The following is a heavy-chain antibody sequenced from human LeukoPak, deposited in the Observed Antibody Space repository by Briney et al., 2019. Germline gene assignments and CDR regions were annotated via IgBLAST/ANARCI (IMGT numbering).Heavy chain of an antibody. CDR1: GYSISSGYY. CDR2: IYHSGST. CDR3: AVVGIAAAGTWAGFDY. Sequence: SETLSLTXAVSGYSISSGYYWGWIRQPPGKGLEWIGSIYHSGSTYYNPSLKSRVTISVDTSKNQFSLKLSSVTAADTAVYYCAVVGIAAAGTWAGFDYWGQGTLVTVSS. V-gene: IGHV4-38-2*01. J-gene: IGHJ4*02. D-gene: IGHD6-13*01.